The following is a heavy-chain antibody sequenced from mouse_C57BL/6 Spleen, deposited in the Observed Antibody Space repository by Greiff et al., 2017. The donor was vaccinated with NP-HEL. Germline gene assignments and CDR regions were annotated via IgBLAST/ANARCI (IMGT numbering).Heavy chain of an antibody. Sequence: VHVKQSGPELVKPGASVKIPCKASGYTFTDYNMDWVKQSHGKSLEWIGDINPNNGGTIYNQKFKGKATLTVDKSSSTAYMELRSLTSEDTAVYYCARTDLGATRYFDVWGTGTTVTVSS. D-gene: IGHD1-1*01. CDR1: GYTFTDYN. CDR3: ARTDLGATRYFDV. V-gene: IGHV1-18*01. CDR2: INPNNGGT. J-gene: IGHJ1*03.